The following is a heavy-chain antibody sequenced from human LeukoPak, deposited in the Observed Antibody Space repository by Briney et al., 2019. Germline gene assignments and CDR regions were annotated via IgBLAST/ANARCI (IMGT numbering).Heavy chain of an antibody. J-gene: IGHJ3*02. CDR3: AREPVGYSSDAFDI. Sequence: PGGSLRLSCAASGFTFSSYWMSWVRQAPGKGLEWVANIKQDGSEKYYVDSVKGRFTISRDNAKNSLYLQMNSLRAEHTAVYYCAREPVGYSSDAFDIWGQGTMVTVSS. CDR2: IKQDGSEK. CDR1: GFTFSSYW. D-gene: IGHD2-15*01. V-gene: IGHV3-7*01.